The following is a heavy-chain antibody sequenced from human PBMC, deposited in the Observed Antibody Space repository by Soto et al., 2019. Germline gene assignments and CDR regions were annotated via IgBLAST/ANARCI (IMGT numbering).Heavy chain of an antibody. CDR1: GGSISSYY. D-gene: IGHD2-8*01. V-gene: IGHV4-59*08. Sequence: SXTLSLTCTVSGGSISSYYWSWIRQPPGKGLEWIGYIYYSGSTNYNPSLKSRVTISVDTSKNQFSLKLSSVTAADTAVYYCARRFSPGVFDPWGQGTLVTVSS. J-gene: IGHJ5*02. CDR2: IYYSGST. CDR3: ARRFSPGVFDP.